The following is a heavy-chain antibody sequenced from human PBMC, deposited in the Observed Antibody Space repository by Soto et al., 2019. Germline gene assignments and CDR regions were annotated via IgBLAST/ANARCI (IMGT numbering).Heavy chain of an antibody. CDR3: ARGGDRFDGMDV. J-gene: IGHJ6*02. V-gene: IGHV3-13*01. CDR1: GFGFNGYD. CDR2: ISTAGDT. D-gene: IGHD3-16*01. Sequence: EVQLVESGGGLVQPGGSLRLSCAASGFGFNGYDMQWVRQAPGKNLEWVAAISTAGDTYYLGSVKGRFTISREDAKNSLSLQMNSMRVGDTAVYYCARGGDRFDGMDVWGQGTTVTVSS.